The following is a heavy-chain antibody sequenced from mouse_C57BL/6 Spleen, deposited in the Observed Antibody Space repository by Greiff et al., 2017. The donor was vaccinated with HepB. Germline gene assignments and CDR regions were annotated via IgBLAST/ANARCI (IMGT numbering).Heavy chain of an antibody. CDR2: IDPSDSET. CDR3: ARWGDSSGPYYFDY. D-gene: IGHD3-2*02. Sequence: QVQLQQPGAELVRPGSSVKLSCKASGYTFTSYWMHWVKQRPIQGLEWIGNIDPSDSETHYNQKFKDKATLTVDKSSSTAYMQLSSLTSEDSAVYYGARWGDSSGPYYFDYWGQGTTLTVSS. J-gene: IGHJ2*01. CDR1: GYTFTSYW. V-gene: IGHV1-52*01.